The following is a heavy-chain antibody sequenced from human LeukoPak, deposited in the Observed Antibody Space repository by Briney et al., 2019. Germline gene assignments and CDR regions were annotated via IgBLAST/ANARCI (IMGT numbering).Heavy chain of an antibody. Sequence: SETLSLTCAVSGYSISSGYYWGWIRQPPGKGLEWIGGICHSGSTYYNPSLKSRVTISVDTSKNQFSLKLSSVTAADTAVYYCARNPHWMVRGVITWGQGTLVTVSS. V-gene: IGHV4-38-2*01. CDR1: GYSISSGYY. J-gene: IGHJ5*02. D-gene: IGHD3-10*01. CDR2: ICHSGST. CDR3: ARNPHWMVRGVIT.